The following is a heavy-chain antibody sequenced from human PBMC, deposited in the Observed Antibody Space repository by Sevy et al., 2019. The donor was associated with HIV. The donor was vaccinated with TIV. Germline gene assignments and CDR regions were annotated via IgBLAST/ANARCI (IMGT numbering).Heavy chain of an antibody. J-gene: IGHJ4*02. V-gene: IGHV4-59*13. CDR1: HGSINNFF. CDR3: ARESDELIGHYHLDY. CDR2: ISYGGRT. D-gene: IGHD1-26*01. Sequence: SETLSLSCTVSHGSINNFFWSWIRQPPGKGLEWIGFISYGGRTKYNPSLESRVNMSVDTSKNQFSLRLSSVTAADTAVYYCARESDELIGHYHLDYRGLGTLVNVPS.